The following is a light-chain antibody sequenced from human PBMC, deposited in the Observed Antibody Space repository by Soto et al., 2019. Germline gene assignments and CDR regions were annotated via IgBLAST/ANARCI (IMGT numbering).Light chain of an antibody. CDR3: QQYNSYPRT. J-gene: IGKJ1*01. CDR1: QSSSSW. V-gene: IGKV1-5*01. Sequence: DIQMTQSPSTVSAYVGDRVAXXCRASQSSSSWVAWYQQKPGQAPKVXLDEASSLERGVPSMFSGSGSGTEFTLTSSSLQPDVFATYYCQQYNSYPRTFGQGTKVDIK. CDR2: EAS.